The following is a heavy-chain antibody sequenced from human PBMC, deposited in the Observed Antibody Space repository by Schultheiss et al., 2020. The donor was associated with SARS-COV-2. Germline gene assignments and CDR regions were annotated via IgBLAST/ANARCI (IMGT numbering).Heavy chain of an antibody. Sequence: ASVKVSCKASGGTFSSYAISWVRQAPGQGLEWMGWISAYNGNTNYAQKLQGRVTMTTDTSTSTAYMELRSLRSDDTAVYYCARFLDCSSTSCYLGNYYYYMDVWGKGTTVTVSS. V-gene: IGHV1-18*01. CDR3: ARFLDCSSTSCYLGNYYYYMDV. D-gene: IGHD2-2*01. CDR1: GGTFSSYA. CDR2: ISAYNGNT. J-gene: IGHJ6*03.